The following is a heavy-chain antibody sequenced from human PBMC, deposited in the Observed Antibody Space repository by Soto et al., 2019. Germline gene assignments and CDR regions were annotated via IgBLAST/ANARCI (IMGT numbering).Heavy chain of an antibody. CDR1: GGSIRSYY. Sequence: SETLSLTCTVSGGSIRSYYWSWIRQPPGKGLEWIGYIYYSGSTNYNPSLKSRVTISVDTSQSQFSLKLTSVIAADTAVYYCARVSGSLDSWGQGNLVTVSS. V-gene: IGHV4-59*01. J-gene: IGHJ4*02. D-gene: IGHD5-12*01. CDR3: ARVSGSLDS. CDR2: IYYSGST.